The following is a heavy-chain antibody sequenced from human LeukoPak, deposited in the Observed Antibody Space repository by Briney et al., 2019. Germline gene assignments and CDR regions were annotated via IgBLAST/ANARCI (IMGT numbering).Heavy chain of an antibody. CDR1: GFTFSNYA. V-gene: IGHV3-23*01. Sequence: PGGSLRLSCAASGFTFSNYAMSWVRQAPGKGLDWVSAISGSGGSTYYADSVKGRFTISRDNSKNTLYPQMNSLRAEDTAVYYCAKKVAPSSTGFDYWGQGALVTVSS. J-gene: IGHJ4*02. CDR3: AKKVAPSSTGFDY. D-gene: IGHD2-2*01. CDR2: ISGSGGST.